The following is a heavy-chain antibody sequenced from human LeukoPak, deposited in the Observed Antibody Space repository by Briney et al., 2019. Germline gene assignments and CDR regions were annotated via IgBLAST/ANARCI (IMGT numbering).Heavy chain of an antibody. CDR1: GFTLSSSW. J-gene: IGHJ4*02. D-gene: IGHD3-3*01. Sequence: GGSLRLSCAASGFTLSSSWMSWVRQAPGKGLEWVANINHEGGDICYVGSVKGRFTISRDNAKSTLFLQMNNLTAKDTAKYYCARGKRGFRNWGQGTLVTVSS. CDR2: INHEGGDI. CDR3: ARGKRGFRN. V-gene: IGHV3-7*03.